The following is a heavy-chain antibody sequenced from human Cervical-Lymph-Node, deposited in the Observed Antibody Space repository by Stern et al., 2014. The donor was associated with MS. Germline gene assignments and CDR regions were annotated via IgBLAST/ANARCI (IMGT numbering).Heavy chain of an antibody. J-gene: IGHJ2*01. CDR3: ARLNEGFWYLDL. Sequence: VQLVESGGGLVKPGGSLRLSCAASGFTFSSHSMDWVRQDPGKGLEWVSSISSSSSYIYYADSVRGRCTISRDNAKNSLYLQMNSLRAEDTAVYYCARLNEGFWYLDLWGRGTLVTVSS. CDR2: ISSSSSYI. V-gene: IGHV3-21*01. CDR1: GFTFSSHS.